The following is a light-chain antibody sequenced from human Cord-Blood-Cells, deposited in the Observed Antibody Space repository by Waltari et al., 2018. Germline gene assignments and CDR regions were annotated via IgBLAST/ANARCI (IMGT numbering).Light chain of an antibody. V-gene: IGLV3-16*01. CDR1: ALPKKY. J-gene: IGLJ2*01. CDR3: LSADSSCTYPEVV. Sequence: SYELTQPPSVSVSLGQMARITCSGEALPKKYAYWYQEKPGQFPVLVLYKDSERPSGIPERFSGSSSGTIVTLTISGVQAEDEADYYCLSADSSCTYPEVVFGGGTKLPVL. CDR2: KDS.